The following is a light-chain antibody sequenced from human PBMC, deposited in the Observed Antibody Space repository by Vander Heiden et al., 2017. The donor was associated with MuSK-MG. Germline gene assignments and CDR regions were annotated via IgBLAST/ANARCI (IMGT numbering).Light chain of an antibody. V-gene: IGKV1-5*01. CDR2: HAS. Sequence: DIQMTQSPSTLSASIGDRVTITCRASQSIGTWLAWYQQKPGKAPNLLIYHASNLESGVPSTFSGSGSGTQFTLTISRLQPEDFATYYCQQYDSSPYTFGRGTKLEIK. J-gene: IGKJ2*01. CDR1: QSIGTW. CDR3: QQYDSSPYT.